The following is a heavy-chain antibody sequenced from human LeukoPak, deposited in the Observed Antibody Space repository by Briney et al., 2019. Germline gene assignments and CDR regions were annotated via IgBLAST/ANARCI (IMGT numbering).Heavy chain of an antibody. J-gene: IGHJ4*02. CDR3: ARGPFIVVVTDRFDY. CDR1: GYTFTGYY. CDR2: INPNSGGT. Sequence: GASVKVSCKAAGYTFTGYYTHWVRQAPGQGLEWMGRINPNSGGTNYAQKFQGRVTMTRDTSISTAYMELSRLRSDDTAVYYCARGPFIVVVTDRFDYWGQGTLVTVSS. V-gene: IGHV1-2*06. D-gene: IGHD2-21*02.